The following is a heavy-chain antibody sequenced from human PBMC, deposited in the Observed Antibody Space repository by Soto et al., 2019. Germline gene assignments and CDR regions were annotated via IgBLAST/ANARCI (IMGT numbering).Heavy chain of an antibody. J-gene: IGHJ6*02. Sequence: QVQLQESGPGLVKPSQTLSLTCTVSGGSISSGGYYWSWIRQHPGKGLEWIGYIYYSGSTYYNPSLKSRVTLAVDTSKNQFSLKLSCVTAADTAVYYCARQYSGNYYYYYGMDVWGQGTTVTVSS. CDR3: ARQYSGNYYYYYGMDV. V-gene: IGHV4-31*03. CDR1: GGSISSGGYY. CDR2: IYYSGST. D-gene: IGHD5-18*01.